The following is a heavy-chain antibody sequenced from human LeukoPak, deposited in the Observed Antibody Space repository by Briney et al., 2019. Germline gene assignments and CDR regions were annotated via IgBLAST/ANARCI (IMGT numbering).Heavy chain of an antibody. CDR3: ARNIVATPGWAFDI. J-gene: IGHJ3*02. V-gene: IGHV4-30-2*01. CDR2: IYHSGST. D-gene: IGHD5-12*01. Sequence: KASETLSLTCAVYGGSFSGYYWSWIRQPPGKGLEWIGYIYHSGSTYYNPSLKSRVTISVDRSKNQFSLKLSSVTAADTAVYYCARNIVATPGWAFDIWGQGTMVTVSS. CDR1: GGSFSGYY.